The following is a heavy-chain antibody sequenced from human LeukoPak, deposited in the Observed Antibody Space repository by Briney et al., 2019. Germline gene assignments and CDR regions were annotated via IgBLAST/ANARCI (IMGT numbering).Heavy chain of an antibody. V-gene: IGHV1-2*02. D-gene: IGHD6-19*01. CDR3: ARWGSGRVPYFDY. Sequence: ASVKVSCKASGYTFTAYYMHWVRQAPGQGLEWMGWINPNSGGTNYAQKFQGRVTMTRDTSISAAYMELSRLRSDDTAVYYCARWGSGRVPYFDYWGQGTLVTVSS. J-gene: IGHJ4*02. CDR2: INPNSGGT. CDR1: GYTFTAYY.